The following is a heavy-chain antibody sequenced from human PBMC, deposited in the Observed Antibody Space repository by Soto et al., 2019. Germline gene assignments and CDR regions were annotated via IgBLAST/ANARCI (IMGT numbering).Heavy chain of an antibody. V-gene: IGHV1-69*01. CDR1: GGTFSSYA. J-gene: IGHJ3*02. CDR3: AIEATVVTTAAFDI. CDR2: IIPIFGTA. Sequence: QVQLVQSGAEVKKPGSSVKVSCKASGGTFSSYAISWVRQAPGQGLEWMGGIIPIFGTANYAQKFQGRVTITADESTSTAYIELSSLRSEDTAVYYCAIEATVVTTAAFDIWGQGTMVTVSS. D-gene: IGHD4-17*01.